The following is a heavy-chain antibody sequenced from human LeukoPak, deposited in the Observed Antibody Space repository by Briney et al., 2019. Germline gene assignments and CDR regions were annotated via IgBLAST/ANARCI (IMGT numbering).Heavy chain of an antibody. J-gene: IGHJ4*02. CDR1: GFTVSSNY. Sequence: GGSLRLSCAASGFTVSSNYMSWVRQAPGKGLEWVSVIYGGGSTYYADSVKGRFTISRHNSKNTLYLQMNSLRAEDTAVYYCARVRNYYDSSGKRFYFDYWGQGTLVTVSS. D-gene: IGHD3-22*01. V-gene: IGHV3-53*04. CDR3: ARVRNYYDSSGKRFYFDY. CDR2: IYGGGST.